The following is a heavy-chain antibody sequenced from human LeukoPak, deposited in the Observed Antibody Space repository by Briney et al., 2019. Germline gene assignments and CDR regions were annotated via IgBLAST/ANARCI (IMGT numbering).Heavy chain of an antibody. V-gene: IGHV1-2*02. J-gene: IGHJ4*02. Sequence: ASVNVSCKASGYTFTGYYMHWVRQAPGQGLEGMGWVNPNNGGTNYAQKFQGRVTMTRDTSINTGYMELSRLRSDDTAVYYCATAPRYSSSRPPFDYWGQGTLVTVSS. CDR1: GYTFTGYY. CDR2: VNPNNGGT. CDR3: ATAPRYSSSRPPFDY. D-gene: IGHD6-13*01.